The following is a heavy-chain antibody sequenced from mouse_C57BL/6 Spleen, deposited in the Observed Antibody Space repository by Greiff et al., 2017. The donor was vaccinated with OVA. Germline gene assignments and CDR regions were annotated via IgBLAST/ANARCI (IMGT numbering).Heavy chain of an antibody. D-gene: IGHD4-1*01. Sequence: EVQRVESGGGLVQPGGSMKLSCFASGFTFSNYWMNWVRQSPEKGLEWVAQIRLQSDNYATLYAESVKGRFTISRDDSKSSVYLQMNNLRAEDTGIYYCTDLGQPLFDYWGQGTTLTVSS. CDR1: GFTFSNYW. CDR3: TDLGQPLFDY. V-gene: IGHV6-3*01. CDR2: IRLQSDNYAT. J-gene: IGHJ2*01.